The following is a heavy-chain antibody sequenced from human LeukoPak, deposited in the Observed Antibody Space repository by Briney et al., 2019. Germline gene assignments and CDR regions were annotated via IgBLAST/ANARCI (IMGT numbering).Heavy chain of an antibody. Sequence: PGGSLRLSCAASGFTFSSYAMSWVRQAPGKGLEWVSAISGSGGSTYYAGSVKGRFTISRDNSKNTLYLQMNSLRAEDTAVYYCARNYDFWSGYYNWGQGTLVTVSS. V-gene: IGHV3-23*01. CDR1: GFTFSSYA. CDR3: ARNYDFWSGYYN. J-gene: IGHJ4*02. D-gene: IGHD3-3*01. CDR2: ISGSGGST.